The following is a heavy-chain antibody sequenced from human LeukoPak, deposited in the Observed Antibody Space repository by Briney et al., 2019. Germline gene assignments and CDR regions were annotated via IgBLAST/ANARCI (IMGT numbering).Heavy chain of an antibody. J-gene: IGHJ3*02. CDR2: IIPIFGTA. V-gene: IGHV1-69*05. CDR1: GGTFSSYA. Sequence: ASVKVSCKASGGTFSSYAISWVRQAPGQGLEWMGRIIPIFGTANYAQKFQGRVTITTDESTSTAYMELSSPRSEDTAVYYCARGSGSYYFAFDIWGQGTMVTVSS. D-gene: IGHD1-26*01. CDR3: ARGSGSYYFAFDI.